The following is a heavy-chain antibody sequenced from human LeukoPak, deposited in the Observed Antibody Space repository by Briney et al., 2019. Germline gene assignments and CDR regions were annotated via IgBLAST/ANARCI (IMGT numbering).Heavy chain of an antibody. J-gene: IGHJ4*02. D-gene: IGHD3-22*01. CDR2: IGGSDGKT. Sequence: WGSLRLSCAASGFTFSRCAMGWVRQIPGKGLEWVAGIGGSDGKTYYADPVKGRFNISRDNSKNSLYLQLNSLRSDDTAIYYCVKDANYFDSGSYMVPFDSWGQGTLVTVSS. V-gene: IGHV3-23*01. CDR3: VKDANYFDSGSYMVPFDS. CDR1: GFTFSRCA.